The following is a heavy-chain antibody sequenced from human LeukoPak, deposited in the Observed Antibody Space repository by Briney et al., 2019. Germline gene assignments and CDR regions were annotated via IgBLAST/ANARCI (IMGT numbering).Heavy chain of an antibody. CDR3: ARALSSGWSHAFDI. D-gene: IGHD6-19*01. J-gene: IGHJ3*02. Sequence: GGSLRLSCAASGFTFSVYTIHWVRQAPGKGLEWVAVISSDGSNKYYADSVKGRFTISRDNSRNTMYLQMNSLRAEDTAVYYCARALSSGWSHAFDIWGQGTMVTVSS. CDR2: ISSDGSNK. CDR1: GFTFSVYT. V-gene: IGHV3-30-3*01.